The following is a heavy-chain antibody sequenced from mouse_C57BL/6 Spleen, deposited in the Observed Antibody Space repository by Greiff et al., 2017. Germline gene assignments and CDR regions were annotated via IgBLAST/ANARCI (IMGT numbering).Heavy chain of an antibody. CDR1: GYTFTSYW. J-gene: IGHJ3*01. D-gene: IGHD3-1*01. V-gene: IGHV1-69*01. Sequence: QVQLQQPGAELVMPGASVKLSCKASGYTFTSYWMHWVKQRPGQGLEWIGEIDPSDSYTNYNQKFKGKSTLTVDKSSSTAYMQLSSLTSEDSAVYYCATSGSGLFAYWGQGTLVTVSA. CDR3: ATSGSGLFAY. CDR2: IDPSDSYT.